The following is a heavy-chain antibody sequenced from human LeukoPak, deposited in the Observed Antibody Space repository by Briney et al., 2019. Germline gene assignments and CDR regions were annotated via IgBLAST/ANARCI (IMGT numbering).Heavy chain of an antibody. CDR1: GYTFTGYY. D-gene: IGHD4-23*01. CDR2: INPNSGGT. J-gene: IGHJ4*02. Sequence: VASVKVSCKASGYTFTGYYMHWVRQAPGQGLEWMGWINPNSGGTNYAQKFQGWVTMTRDTSISTAYMELSRLRSDDTAVYYCARAHLRWYALPQYDYWGQGTLVTVSS. V-gene: IGHV1-2*04. CDR3: ARAHLRWYALPQYDY.